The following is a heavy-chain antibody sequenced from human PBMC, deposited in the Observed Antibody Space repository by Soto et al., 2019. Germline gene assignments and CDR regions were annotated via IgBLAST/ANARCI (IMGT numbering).Heavy chain of an antibody. CDR1: GFTFSSYW. D-gene: IGHD2-15*01. J-gene: IGHJ6*03. V-gene: IGHV3-74*01. CDR3: ARVMSGYCSGGSCYYYYYYMDV. CDR2: INSDGSST. Sequence: PGGSLRLSCAASGFTFSSYWMHWVRQAPGKGLVWVSRINSDGSSTSYADSVKGRFTISRDNAKNTLYLQMNSLRAEDTAVYYCARVMSGYCSGGSCYYYYYYMDVWGKGTTVTVSS.